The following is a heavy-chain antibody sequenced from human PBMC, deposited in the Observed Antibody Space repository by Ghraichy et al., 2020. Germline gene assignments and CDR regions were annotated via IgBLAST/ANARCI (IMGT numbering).Heavy chain of an antibody. Sequence: GGSLRLSCVGSGFTFSSYSMNWVRQSPGKGLEWVSYITSSSRTKYYADSVKGRFTISRENAQNSLYLQMNSLRDEDTAVYYCARASTVVRFFYYDGMDVWGQGTTVTVSS. V-gene: IGHV3-48*02. J-gene: IGHJ6*02. CDR3: ARASTVVRFFYYDGMDV. CDR2: ITSSSRTK. CDR1: GFTFSSYS. D-gene: IGHD4-23*01.